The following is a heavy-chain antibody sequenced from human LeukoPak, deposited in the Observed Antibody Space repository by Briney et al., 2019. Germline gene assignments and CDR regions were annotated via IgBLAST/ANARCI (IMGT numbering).Heavy chain of an antibody. Sequence: SETLSLTCTVSGYSISSGYYWGWIRQPTGKGLEWIGSIYHSGNTYYNPSLKSRVTISVDTSKNQFSLKLSSVTAADTAVYYCARDQPYMDVWGKGTTVTVSS. CDR1: GYSISSGYY. J-gene: IGHJ6*03. CDR2: IYHSGNT. V-gene: IGHV4-38-2*02. CDR3: ARDQPYMDV.